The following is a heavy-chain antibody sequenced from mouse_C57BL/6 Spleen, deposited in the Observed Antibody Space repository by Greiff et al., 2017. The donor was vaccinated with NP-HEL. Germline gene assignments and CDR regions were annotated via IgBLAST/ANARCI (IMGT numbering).Heavy chain of an antibody. CDR3: ARHRDYGNFFYAMDY. CDR1: GFTFSSYG. D-gene: IGHD2-1*01. V-gene: IGHV5-6*01. Sequence: EVKLVESGGDLVKPGGSLKLSCAASGFTFSSYGMSWVRQTPDKRLEWVATISSGGSYTYYPDSVKGRFTISRDNAKNTLYLQMSSLKSEDTAMYYCARHRDYGNFFYAMDYWGQGTSVTVSS. J-gene: IGHJ4*01. CDR2: ISSGGSYT.